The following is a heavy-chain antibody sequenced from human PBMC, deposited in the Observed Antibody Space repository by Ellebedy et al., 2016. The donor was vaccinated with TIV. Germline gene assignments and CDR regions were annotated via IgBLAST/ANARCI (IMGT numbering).Heavy chain of an antibody. CDR3: ARGPGIAVAKGYFDY. D-gene: IGHD6-19*01. CDR1: GFTFSSYA. CDR2: ISGSGGST. Sequence: GESLKISCAASGFTFSSYALSWVRQAPGKGLEWVPTISGSGGSTYYADSVKARFTISRDNSKNTLYLQMNSLGVDDSAVYYCARGPGIAVAKGYFDYWGQGALVTVSS. J-gene: IGHJ4*02. V-gene: IGHV3-23*01.